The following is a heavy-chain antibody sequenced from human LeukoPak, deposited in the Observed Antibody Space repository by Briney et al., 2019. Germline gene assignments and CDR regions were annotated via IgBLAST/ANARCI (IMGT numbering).Heavy chain of an antibody. Sequence: SETLSLTCTVSGGSISSYYWSWIRQPPGKGLEWIGYIYYSGSTNYNPSLKSRVTISVDTSKNQFSLKLSSVTAADTAVYYCASLGADCSSTSCYSGYYYYMDVWGKGTTVTVSS. V-gene: IGHV4-59*01. CDR3: ASLGADCSSTSCYSGYYYYMDV. D-gene: IGHD2-2*01. CDR2: IYYSGST. CDR1: GGSISSYY. J-gene: IGHJ6*03.